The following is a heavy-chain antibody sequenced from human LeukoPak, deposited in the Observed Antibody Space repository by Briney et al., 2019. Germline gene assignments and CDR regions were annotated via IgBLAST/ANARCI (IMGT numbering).Heavy chain of an antibody. D-gene: IGHD6-19*01. CDR3: AKGRWLVQGCAFDI. CDR1: GFTFSSYA. Sequence: PGGSLRLSCAASGFTFSSYAMSWVRQAPGKGLEWVSAISGSGGSTYYADSVKGRFTISRGNSKNTLYLQMNSLRAEVTAVYYCAKGRWLVQGCAFDIWGQGTMVTVSS. V-gene: IGHV3-23*01. J-gene: IGHJ3*02. CDR2: ISGSGGST.